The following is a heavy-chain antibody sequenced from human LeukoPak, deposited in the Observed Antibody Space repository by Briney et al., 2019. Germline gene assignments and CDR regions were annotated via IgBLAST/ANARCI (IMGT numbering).Heavy chain of an antibody. CDR2: INPKSGYT. V-gene: IGHV1-2*02. CDR3: ARVVKAEDNGDYVFL. D-gene: IGHD4-17*01. J-gene: IGHJ4*02. Sequence: ASVKVSCKASGYTFTGYYMHWVRRAPGQGLEWMGWINPKSGYTKYAQKFQGRVTMTRDASISTAYMELSRLRSDDTAVYYCARVVKAEDNGDYVFLWGQGTLVTVSS. CDR1: GYTFTGYY.